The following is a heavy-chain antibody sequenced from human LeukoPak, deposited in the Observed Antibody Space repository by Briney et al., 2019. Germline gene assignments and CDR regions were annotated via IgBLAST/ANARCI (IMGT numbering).Heavy chain of an antibody. CDR2: INSDGSST. Sequence: GGSLRLSRAASGFTFSNYWMHWVRQAPGKGLVWVSRINSDGSSTSYADSVKGRFTISRDNAKNTLYLQMNSLREEDTAVYYCTREYPASFDYWGQGILVTVSS. V-gene: IGHV3-74*01. J-gene: IGHJ4*02. CDR1: GFTFSNYW. CDR3: TREYPASFDY.